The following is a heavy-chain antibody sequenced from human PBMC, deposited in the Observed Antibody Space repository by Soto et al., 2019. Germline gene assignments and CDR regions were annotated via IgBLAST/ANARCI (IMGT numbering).Heavy chain of an antibody. CDR3: ASRYDSSDY. CDR2: IIPILGIA. CDR1: GGTFSSYT. D-gene: IGHD3-22*01. V-gene: IGHV1-69*02. J-gene: IGHJ4*02. Sequence: QVQLVQSGAEVKKPGSSVKVSCKASGGTFSSYTISWVRQAPGQGLEWMGRIIPILGIANYAQKFQGRVTITAAKSTTTAYMELSSLRSEDTAVYYCASRYDSSDYWGQGTLVTVSS.